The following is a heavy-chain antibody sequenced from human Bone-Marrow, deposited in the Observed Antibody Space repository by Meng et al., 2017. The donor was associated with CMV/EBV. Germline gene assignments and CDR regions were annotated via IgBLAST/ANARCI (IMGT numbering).Heavy chain of an antibody. Sequence: GGSLRLSCAASGFTFDDYGMSWVRQAPGKGLEWVAVISYDGSNKYYADSVKGRFTISRDNSKNTLYLQMNSLRAEDTAVYYCARGHQLLSGGYYYYGMAVWGQGTTVTVSS. D-gene: IGHD2-2*01. V-gene: IGHV3-30*03. CDR2: ISYDGSNK. CDR3: ARGHQLLSGGYYYYGMAV. J-gene: IGHJ6*02. CDR1: GFTFDDYG.